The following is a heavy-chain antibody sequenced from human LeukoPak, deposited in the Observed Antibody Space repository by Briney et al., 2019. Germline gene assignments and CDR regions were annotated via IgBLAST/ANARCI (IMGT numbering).Heavy chain of an antibody. CDR2: ISGSGIST. CDR3: VKGDNNILTGYYNSFDY. CDR1: KFAFSSYA. Sequence: GGSLRLSCAASKFAFSSYAMSWVRQAPGKGLEWVSTISGSGISTYYADSVKGRFTISRDNSRNTLYLQMNSLRAEDTALYYCVKGDNNILTGYYNSFDYWGQGTLVTVSS. V-gene: IGHV3-23*01. D-gene: IGHD3-9*01. J-gene: IGHJ4*02.